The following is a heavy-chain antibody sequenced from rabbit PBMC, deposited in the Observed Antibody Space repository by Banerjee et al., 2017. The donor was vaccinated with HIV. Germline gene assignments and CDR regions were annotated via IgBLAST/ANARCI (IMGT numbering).Heavy chain of an antibody. V-gene: IGHV1S47*01. CDR3: ARADYTGFGYYFSL. Sequence: QQQLEESGGGLVKPGGTLTLTCKASGIDFSSDGISWVRQAPGRGPEWIAYIYPGFGVSKYANSMRGRFTISSDNAQNTVFLQMTSLTASDTATYFCARADYTGFGYYFSLWGQGTLVTVS. CDR2: IYPGFGVS. J-gene: IGHJ4*01. CDR1: GIDFSSDG. D-gene: IGHD7-1*01.